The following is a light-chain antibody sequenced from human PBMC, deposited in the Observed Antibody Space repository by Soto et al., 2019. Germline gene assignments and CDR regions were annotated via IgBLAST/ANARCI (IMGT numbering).Light chain of an antibody. V-gene: IGKV1-16*01. CDR1: QDITHY. J-gene: IGKJ5*01. CDR2: TAS. Sequence: DIQMTQSPSSLSASVGDRVTITCRSRQDITHYLAWFQQKPWKDPKSLIYTASSLQSGVPSRFSGSGSGTGLTLTISSLQPEDVATYYCQQDHSYPITVGQGTRLDIK. CDR3: QQDHSYPIT.